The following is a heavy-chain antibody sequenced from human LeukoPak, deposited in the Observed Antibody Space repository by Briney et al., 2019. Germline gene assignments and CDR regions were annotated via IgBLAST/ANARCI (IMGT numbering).Heavy chain of an antibody. CDR3: ARAGRYCSSTSCYEDY. D-gene: IGHD2-2*01. CDR2: INPNSGGT. J-gene: IGHJ4*02. V-gene: IGHV1-2*02. Sequence: ASVTVSCKASGYTFTGYYMHWVRQAPGQGLEWMGWINPNSGGTNYAQKFQGRVTMTRDTSISTAYMELSRLRSDDTAVYYCARAGRYCSSTSCYEDYWGQGTLVTVSS. CDR1: GYTFTGYY.